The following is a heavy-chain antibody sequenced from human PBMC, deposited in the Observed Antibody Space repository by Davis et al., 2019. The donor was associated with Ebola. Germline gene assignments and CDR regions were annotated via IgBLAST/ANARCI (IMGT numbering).Heavy chain of an antibody. V-gene: IGHV3-73*01. CDR1: GFTFSGSA. D-gene: IGHD1-26*01. J-gene: IGHJ5*02. CDR2: IRSKANSYAT. Sequence: GGSLRLSCAASGFTFSGSAMHWVRQASGKGLEWVGRIRSKANSYATAYAASVKGRFTISRDDSKNTAYLQMNSLKTEDTAVYYCANWVLVGPTTWGQGTLVTVSS. CDR3: ANWVLVGPTT.